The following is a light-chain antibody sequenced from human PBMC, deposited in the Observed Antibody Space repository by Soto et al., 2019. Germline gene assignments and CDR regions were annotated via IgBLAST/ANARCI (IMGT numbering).Light chain of an antibody. CDR1: QSISNW. Sequence: EIQIFQFTSTLPASVADRVTIICRASQSISNWLAWYQQKPGTAPKVLIYHASNLQSGVPSRFSGSGSGTEFTLTISSLQPDDFATYYCQQYNSYSFGQGTKVDIK. CDR3: QQYNSYS. V-gene: IGKV1-5*02. J-gene: IGKJ1*01. CDR2: HAS.